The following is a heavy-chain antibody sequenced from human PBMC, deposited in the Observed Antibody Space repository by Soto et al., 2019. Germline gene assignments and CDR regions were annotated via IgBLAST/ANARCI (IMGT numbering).Heavy chain of an antibody. V-gene: IGHV3-23*01. Sequence: GGSLRLSCAASGFTFSSYAMSWVRQAPGKGLEWVSAISGSGGSTYYADSVKGRFTISRDNSKNTLYLQMNSLRAEDTAVYYCAKDQQPLRFYYGMDVWGQGTTVTVSS. J-gene: IGHJ6*02. CDR1: GFTFSSYA. CDR2: ISGSGGST. D-gene: IGHD2-21*02. CDR3: AKDQQPLRFYYGMDV.